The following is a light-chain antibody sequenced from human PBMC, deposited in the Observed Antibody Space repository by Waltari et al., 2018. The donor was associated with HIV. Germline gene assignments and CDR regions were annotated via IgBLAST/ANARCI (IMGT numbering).Light chain of an antibody. CDR3: IQAIQYPQT. V-gene: IGKV2-24*01. Sequence: ETVLTQTPLSPPVPFGQPPSIPSKSTPSLVHSNGFTYLNWLLQRPGQPPRLLSYEVSQRFSGVPDRFSGSGAGTDFTLKISRVEAEDVGIYYCIQAIQYPQTFGGGTKVEIK. CDR1: PSLVHSNGFTY. J-gene: IGKJ4*01. CDR2: EVS.